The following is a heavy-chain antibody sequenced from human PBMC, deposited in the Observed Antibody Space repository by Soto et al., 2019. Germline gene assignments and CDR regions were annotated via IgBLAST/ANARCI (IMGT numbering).Heavy chain of an antibody. CDR3: ARYCAYDSIYYCSSDRLDY. CDR2: VDQDGSAK. Sequence: VGSLRLTCAASGFAFNRYYMSWVRQPPGTGLEWVATVDQDGSAKYYVDSVKGRFTISRDNAKNSLYVQMNSLRGEDTAVYYCARYCAYDSIYYCSSDRLDYWGQGTLVTVSS. J-gene: IGHJ4*02. CDR1: GFAFNRYY. V-gene: IGHV3-7*01. D-gene: IGHD3-22*01.